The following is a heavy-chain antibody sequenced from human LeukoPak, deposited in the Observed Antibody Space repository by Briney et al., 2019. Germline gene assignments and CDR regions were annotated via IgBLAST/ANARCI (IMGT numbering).Heavy chain of an antibody. CDR2: ISSSGSNI. D-gene: IGHD1-14*01. J-gene: IGHJ5*02. CDR1: GFTYSSYE. Sequence: GGSLRLSCTASGFTYSSYEMNWVRQAPGKGLEWVSSISSSGSNIYYAESVKGRFTISRDNAKNSLYLQMNSLRAEDTAVYYCARALGINLWGQGTLVTVSS. V-gene: IGHV3-48*03. CDR3: ARALGINL.